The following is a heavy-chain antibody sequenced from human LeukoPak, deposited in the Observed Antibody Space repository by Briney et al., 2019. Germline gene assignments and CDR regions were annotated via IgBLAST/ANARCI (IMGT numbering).Heavy chain of an antibody. V-gene: IGHV4-30-4*07. CDR2: IYYSGST. Sequence: PSETLSLTCAVSGGSISSGGYSWSWIRQPPGKGLEWIGYIYYSGSTYYNPSLKSRVTISVDTSKNQFSLKLSSVTAADTAAYYCARGLRFPEMEVDPWGQGTLVTVSS. J-gene: IGHJ5*02. CDR3: ARGLRFPEMEVDP. D-gene: IGHD3-16*01. CDR1: GGSISSGGYS.